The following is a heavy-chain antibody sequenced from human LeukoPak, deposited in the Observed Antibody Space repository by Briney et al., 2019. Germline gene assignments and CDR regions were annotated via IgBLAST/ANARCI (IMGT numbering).Heavy chain of an antibody. V-gene: IGHV4-34*01. Sequence: SETLSLTCAVYGASFSGYYWSWIRQPPGKGLEWIGEINHSGSTNYNPSLKSRVTISVDTSKNQFSLKLSSVTAADTAIYYCARDREKWEPITRKYSYYMDGWGKGTTVTVSS. D-gene: IGHD1-14*01. CDR1: GASFSGYY. J-gene: IGHJ6*03. CDR3: ARDREKWEPITRKYSYYMDG. CDR2: INHSGST.